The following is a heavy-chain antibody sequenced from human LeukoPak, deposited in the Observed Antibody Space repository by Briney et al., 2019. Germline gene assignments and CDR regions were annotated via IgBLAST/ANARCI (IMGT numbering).Heavy chain of an antibody. CDR1: GFTVSSNY. Sequence: PGGSLRLSCAASGFTVSSNYMSWVRQAPWKGLEWVSAISGSGGSTYYADSVKGRFTISRDNSKNTLYLQMNSLRAEDTAVYYCAKEGYSSSWTVRYYYYMDVWGKGTTVTVSS. J-gene: IGHJ6*03. CDR3: AKEGYSSSWTVRYYYYMDV. CDR2: ISGSGGST. D-gene: IGHD6-13*01. V-gene: IGHV3-23*01.